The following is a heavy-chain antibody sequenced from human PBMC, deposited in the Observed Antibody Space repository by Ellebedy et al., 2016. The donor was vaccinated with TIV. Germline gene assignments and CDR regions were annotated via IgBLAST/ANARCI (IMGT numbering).Heavy chain of an antibody. V-gene: IGHV3-30*03. J-gene: IGHJ6*02. CDR1: GFTFTTYG. CDR3: AIDSSGWYSIYYHGVDV. CDR2: ILYVGSNE. Sequence: GESLKISCAASGFTFTTYGMHWVRQAPGKGLEWVAVILYVGSNEYYADSVKGRFTISRDNSKNTLYLQMNSLRAEDTAVYYCAIDSSGWYSIYYHGVDVWGQGTTVTVSS. D-gene: IGHD6-19*01.